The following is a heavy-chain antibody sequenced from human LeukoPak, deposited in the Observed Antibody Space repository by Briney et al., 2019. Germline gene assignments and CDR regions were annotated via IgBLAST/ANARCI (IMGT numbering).Heavy chain of an antibody. CDR1: GYTFTSHD. Sequence: ASVKVFCKASGYTFTSHDINWVRQATGQGLEWMGWMNPNSGNTGYAQKFQGRVTMTRNTSISTAYMELSSLRSEDTAVYYCARHYCSGGSCYTDYWGQGTLVTVSS. CDR3: ARHYCSGGSCYTDY. V-gene: IGHV1-8*01. D-gene: IGHD2-15*01. CDR2: MNPNSGNT. J-gene: IGHJ4*02.